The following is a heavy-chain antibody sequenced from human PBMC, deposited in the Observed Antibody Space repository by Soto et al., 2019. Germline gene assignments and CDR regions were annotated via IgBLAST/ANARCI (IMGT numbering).Heavy chain of an antibody. CDR1: GGSIINGDTY. Sequence: QVQLQESGPGLVKPSQTLSLTCTVSGGSIINGDTYLNWIRQHPEKGLEWMGYINYRGTTNYNPALKSRILISIDTSKNQFSLRLTSVTAADTAVYYCARDVPGVAPYWGQGTLVTVSS. D-gene: IGHD2-2*01. CDR3: ARDVPGVAPY. V-gene: IGHV4-31*03. J-gene: IGHJ4*02. CDR2: INYRGTT.